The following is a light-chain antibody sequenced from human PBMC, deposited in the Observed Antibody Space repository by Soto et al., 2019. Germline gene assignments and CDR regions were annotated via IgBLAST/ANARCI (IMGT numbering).Light chain of an antibody. CDR2: GAS. CDR3: QQYGSSPGT. J-gene: IGKJ1*01. Sequence: EIVLTQSPATLSLPQGERATLSCRASQSVTNNYLAWYQQKRGQAPRLLIWGASIRATGLPDRFSGGGSGTDFTLTISRLQAEDSAVYYCQQYGSSPGTFGQGTKVDIK. CDR1: QSVTNNY. V-gene: IGKV3-20*01.